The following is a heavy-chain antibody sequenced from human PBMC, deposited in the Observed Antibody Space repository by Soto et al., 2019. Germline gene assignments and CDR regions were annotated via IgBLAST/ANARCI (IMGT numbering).Heavy chain of an antibody. V-gene: IGHV4-31*03. CDR2: IYYSGST. D-gene: IGHD3-16*01. Sequence: QVQLQESGPGLVKPSQTLSLTCTVSGGSISSGGYYWSWIRQHPGKGLEWIGYIYYSGSTYYNPSLKSRVTISVATSKNQFSLKLSSVTAADTAVYSCARSLNARRYGGIDYWGQGTLVTVSS. J-gene: IGHJ4*02. CDR3: ARSLNARRYGGIDY. CDR1: GGSISSGGYY.